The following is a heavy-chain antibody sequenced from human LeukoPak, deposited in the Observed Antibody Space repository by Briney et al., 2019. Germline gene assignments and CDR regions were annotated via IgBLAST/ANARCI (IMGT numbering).Heavy chain of an antibody. Sequence: GASVKVSCKASGYTFTGYYMHWVRQAPGQGLEWMGWINPNSGGTNYAQKFQGRVTMTRDTSISTAYMELSRLRSDDTAVYYCARTLQILWWELHPNYFDYWGQGTLVTVSS. CDR1: GYTFTGYY. CDR3: ARTLQILWWELHPNYFDY. D-gene: IGHD1-26*01. J-gene: IGHJ4*02. V-gene: IGHV1-2*02. CDR2: INPNSGGT.